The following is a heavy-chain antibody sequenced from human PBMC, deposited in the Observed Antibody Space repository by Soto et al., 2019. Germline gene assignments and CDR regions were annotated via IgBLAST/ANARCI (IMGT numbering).Heavy chain of an antibody. CDR3: AKATGLSSGYDFFMEA. J-gene: IGHJ6*02. Sequence: QVQLVESGGGVVQPGRSLRLSCAASGFAFSSYGMHWVRQAPGKGLEWVAVIWYDGSNIYYADSVKGRFTISRDNSKNTLYLQMNSLRAEDTAVYYCAKATGLSSGYDFFMEAWGQGTTVTVSS. D-gene: IGHD5-12*01. CDR1: GFAFSSYG. CDR2: IWYDGSNI. V-gene: IGHV3-33*06.